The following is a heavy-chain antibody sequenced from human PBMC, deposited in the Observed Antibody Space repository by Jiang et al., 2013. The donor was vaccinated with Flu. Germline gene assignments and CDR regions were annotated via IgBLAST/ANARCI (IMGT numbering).Heavy chain of an antibody. D-gene: IGHD3-10*01. Sequence: VQLVESGAEVKKPGASVKVSCKASGYTFTGYYMHWVRQAPGQGLEWMGWINPNSGATHYAQKFQGRVTMTRDTSISTAYMELSRLTSDDTAVYYCARGPRAPSDRVGDGFDIWGQGTMVTVSS. CDR3: ARGPRAPSDRVGDGFDI. CDR2: INPNSGAT. CDR1: GYTFTGYY. J-gene: IGHJ3*02. V-gene: IGHV1-2*02.